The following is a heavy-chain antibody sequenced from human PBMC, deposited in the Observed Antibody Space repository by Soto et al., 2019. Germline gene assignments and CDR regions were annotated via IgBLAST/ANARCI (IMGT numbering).Heavy chain of an antibody. V-gene: IGHV1-18*01. J-gene: IGHJ4*02. D-gene: IGHD3-9*01. CDR1: GYTFTSSG. CDR3: ARDTSYDILTGYYY. Sequence: ASVKVYCKASGYTFTSSGISWVRQAPGQGLEWMGWISAYNGNTNYAQKLQGRVTMTTDTSTSTAYMELRSLRSDDTAVYYCARDTSYDILTGYYYWGQGTLVTVSS. CDR2: ISAYNGNT.